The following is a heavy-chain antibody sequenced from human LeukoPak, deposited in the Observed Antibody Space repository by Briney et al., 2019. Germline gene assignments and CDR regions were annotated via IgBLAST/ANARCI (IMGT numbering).Heavy chain of an antibody. J-gene: IGHJ4*02. CDR2: IIPIFGTA. CDR3: ARTRGSHISMAYLDY. V-gene: IGHV1-69*13. CDR1: GGTFSSYA. Sequence: GASVKVSCKASGGTFSSYAISWVRQAPGQGLEWMGGIIPIFGTANYAQKFQGRVTITADESTSTAYMELSSLRSDDTAVYYCARTRGSHISMAYLDYWGQGTLVTVSS. D-gene: IGHD2/OR15-2a*01.